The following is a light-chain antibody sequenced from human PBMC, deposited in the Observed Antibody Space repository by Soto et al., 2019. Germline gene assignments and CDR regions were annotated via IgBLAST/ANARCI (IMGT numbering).Light chain of an antibody. Sequence: EIVLTQSPATLSLSPGERATLSCRASQSVSSYLAWYQQKPGQAPRLLIYDASNRATGIPARFSGSGPGTECTLTISSLEPEDFAVYYCQQRSNWQYTFGQGTKLEIK. CDR1: QSVSSY. J-gene: IGKJ2*01. V-gene: IGKV3D-11*02. CDR2: DAS. CDR3: QQRSNWQYT.